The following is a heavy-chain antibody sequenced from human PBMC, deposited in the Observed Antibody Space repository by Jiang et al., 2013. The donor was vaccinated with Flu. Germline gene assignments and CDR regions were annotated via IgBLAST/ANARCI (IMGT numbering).Heavy chain of an antibody. V-gene: IGHV4-59*08. Sequence: GPGLVKPSETLSLTCTVSGGSIRSYYWTWIRQPPGKGLEWIGYIYYSGSTNYKPSLKSRVTISVDTSKNQFSLNLSSVTAADTAVYYCARLSNRAPDYWGPGNPWSPSPQ. CDR1: GGSIRSYY. CDR2: IYYSGST. D-gene: IGHD2/OR15-2a*01. CDR3: ARLSNRAPDY. J-gene: IGHJ4*03.